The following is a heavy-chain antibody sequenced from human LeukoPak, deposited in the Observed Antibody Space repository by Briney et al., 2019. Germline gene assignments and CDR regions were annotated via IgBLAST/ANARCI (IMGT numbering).Heavy chain of an antibody. D-gene: IGHD3-3*01. V-gene: IGHV4-61*02. CDR2: IYSSGST. CDR1: GGSITSGSYY. CDR3: TSRYYDFWSGYFPY. Sequence: PSETLSLTCIVSGGSITSGSYYWNWIRQPAGKGLEWIGRIYSSGSTNYNPSLKSRVTISVDTSKNQFSLNLNSVTAADTAVYYCTSRYYDFWSGYFPYWGQGTLVTVSS. J-gene: IGHJ4*02.